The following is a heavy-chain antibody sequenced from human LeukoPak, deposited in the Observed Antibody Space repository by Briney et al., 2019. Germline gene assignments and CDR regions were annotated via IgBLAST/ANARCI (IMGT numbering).Heavy chain of an antibody. Sequence: PGGSLRLSCAASGFTFSSSEMNWVRQAPGKGLEWVSYITSGGGPAYYADSVKGRFTISRDNAKNSLYLQMNSLRAEDTAVYYCARSTISGWFHAFDIWGQGTMVTVSS. J-gene: IGHJ3*02. D-gene: IGHD6-19*01. V-gene: IGHV3-48*03. CDR1: GFTFSSSE. CDR2: ITSGGGPA. CDR3: ARSTISGWFHAFDI.